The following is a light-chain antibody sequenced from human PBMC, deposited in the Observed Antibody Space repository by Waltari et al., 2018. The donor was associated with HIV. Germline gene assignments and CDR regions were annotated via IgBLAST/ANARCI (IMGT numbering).Light chain of an antibody. CDR2: EVT. J-gene: IGLJ1*01. CDR3: SSHGATNYYV. CDR1: SRDIAAHDS. V-gene: IGLV2-8*01. Sequence: QSALAPPPSASASPGPSVAISCSGTSRDIAAHDSVSWYQHHPGKAPRLIIYEVTKRPSGVPDRFSGSKSGNTASLTVSGIQAEDEADYYCSSHGATNYYVFGSGTRVTVL.